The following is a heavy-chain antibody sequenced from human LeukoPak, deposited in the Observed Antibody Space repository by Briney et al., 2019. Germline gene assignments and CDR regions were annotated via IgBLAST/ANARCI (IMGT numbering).Heavy chain of an antibody. Sequence: SETLSLTCAVYGGSFSGYYWSWIRQPPGKGLEWIGEINHSGSTNYNPSLKSRVTISVNTSKNQFSLKLSSVTAADTAVYYCASSRDGYNYAFDYWGQGTLVTVSS. J-gene: IGHJ4*02. CDR1: GGSFSGYY. D-gene: IGHD5-24*01. CDR2: INHSGST. CDR3: ASSRDGYNYAFDY. V-gene: IGHV4-34*01.